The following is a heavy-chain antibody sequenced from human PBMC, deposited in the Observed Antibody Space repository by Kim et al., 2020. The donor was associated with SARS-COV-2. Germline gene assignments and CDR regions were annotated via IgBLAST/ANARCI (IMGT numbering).Heavy chain of an antibody. V-gene: IGHV4-34*01. CDR3: ARGRMVRGVIRKNNWFDP. CDR1: GGSFSGYY. J-gene: IGHJ5*02. D-gene: IGHD3-10*01. CDR2: INHSGST. Sequence: SETLSLTCAVYGGSFSGYYWSWIRQPPGKGLEWIGEINHSGSTNYNPSLKSRVTISVDTSKNQFSLKLSSVTAADTAVYYCARGRMVRGVIRKNNWFDPWGQGTLVTVSS.